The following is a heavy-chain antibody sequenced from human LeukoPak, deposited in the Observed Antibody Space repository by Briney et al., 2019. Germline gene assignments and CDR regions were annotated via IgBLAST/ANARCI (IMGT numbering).Heavy chain of an antibody. D-gene: IGHD3-3*01. CDR1: GFTFGKYW. V-gene: IGHV3-7*03. Sequence: GGSLRLSCVASGFTFGKYWMSWVRQAPGKGLEWVANIKLDGSEKNYVDSVKGRFTISRDNTKNSLYPQMNSLRVEDTAVFYCARDQYDTWSRRGNFDSWGQGTLVIVSS. CDR3: ARDQYDTWSRRGNFDS. J-gene: IGHJ4*02. CDR2: IKLDGSEK.